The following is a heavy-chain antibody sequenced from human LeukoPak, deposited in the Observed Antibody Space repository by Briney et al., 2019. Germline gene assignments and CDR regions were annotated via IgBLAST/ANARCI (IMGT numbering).Heavy chain of an antibody. V-gene: IGHV7-4-1*02. Sequence: ASVKVSCKSSGYTFTSYAMNWVRQAPGQGLEWMGFINTNTGNPTYAQGFTGRFVFSLDTSVSTEYLQISSLKAEDTAVYYCTRDADRERDIVVVVADGGNWFDPWGQGTLVTVSS. CDR2: INTNTGNP. CDR1: GYTFTSYA. CDR3: TRDADRERDIVVVVADGGNWFDP. D-gene: IGHD2-15*01. J-gene: IGHJ5*02.